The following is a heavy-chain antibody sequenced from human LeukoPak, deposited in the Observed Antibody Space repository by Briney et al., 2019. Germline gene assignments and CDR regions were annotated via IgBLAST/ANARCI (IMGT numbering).Heavy chain of an antibody. J-gene: IGHJ3*02. V-gene: IGHV3-23*01. Sequence: GGSLRLSSAASGFTFSSYAMSWVREAPGKGLEWVSAISGSGGSTYYADSVKGRFTISRDNSKNTLYLQMNSLRAEDTAVYYCAKGYIAALPVSAFDIWGQGTMVTVSS. CDR3: AKGYIAALPVSAFDI. D-gene: IGHD6-6*01. CDR2: ISGSGGST. CDR1: GFTFSSYA.